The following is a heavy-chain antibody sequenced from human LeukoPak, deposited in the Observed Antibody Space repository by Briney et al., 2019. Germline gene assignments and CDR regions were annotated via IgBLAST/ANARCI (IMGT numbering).Heavy chain of an antibody. V-gene: IGHV4-59*08. J-gene: IGHJ2*01. CDR2: IYYSGST. CDR1: GGTISSYY. CDR3: ARQPAGYGAPWYFDL. Sequence: SETLSLTCTVSGGTISSYYWIWIRQPPGKGLEWIGYIYYSGSTNYNPYLKSGVTISVDTSKNQFSLKRTAVTATDTAVYYCARQPAGYGAPWYFDLWGRGTLGTVSS. D-gene: IGHD4-17*01.